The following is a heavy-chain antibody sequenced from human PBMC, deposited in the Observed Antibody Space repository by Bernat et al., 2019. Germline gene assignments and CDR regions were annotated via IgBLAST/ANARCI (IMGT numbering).Heavy chain of an antibody. CDR2: ISSSGSTI. CDR1: GFTFSSYE. V-gene: IGHV3-48*03. Sequence: GRRGGGGGGGVQPGGSLRLACAASGFTFSSYEMNWVRQAPGKGLEWVSYISSSGSTIYYADSVKGRFTISGDNAKDSLYLQMNSLRAEDTAVYYCARDLRGYYYYYMDVWGKGTTVTVSS. CDR3: ARDLRGYYYYYMDV. J-gene: IGHJ6*03.